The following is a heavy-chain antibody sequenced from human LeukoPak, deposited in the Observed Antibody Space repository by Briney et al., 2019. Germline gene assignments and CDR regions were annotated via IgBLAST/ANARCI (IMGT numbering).Heavy chain of an antibody. Sequence: GGSLRLSCVGSGFTSVAYALTWARQAPGKGLEWVSGISGGGVTTCYADSVKGRFTISRDNAKNSLYLQMSNLRAEDTAVYFCARGGGLDVWGQGATVTVSS. D-gene: IGHD3-16*01. CDR1: GFTSVAYA. CDR3: ARGGGLDV. J-gene: IGHJ6*02. V-gene: IGHV3-23*01. CDR2: ISGGGVTT.